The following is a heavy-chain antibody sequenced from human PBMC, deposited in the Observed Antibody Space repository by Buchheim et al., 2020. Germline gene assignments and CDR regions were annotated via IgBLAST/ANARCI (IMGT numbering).Heavy chain of an antibody. CDR1: GGSFSAHY. Sequence: QVQLQQWCAGLLKPSETLSLTCGVSGGSFSAHYSSWIRQSPGKGLEWIGEMSHRGSPKYNPSLKSRVTISLDTSKNQFSLELRSVTAADTAVYYCARGGLLVRYQDYMDVWGKGTT. CDR3: ARGGLLVRYQDYMDV. V-gene: IGHV4-34*01. J-gene: IGHJ6*03. CDR2: MSHRGSP. D-gene: IGHD2-2*01.